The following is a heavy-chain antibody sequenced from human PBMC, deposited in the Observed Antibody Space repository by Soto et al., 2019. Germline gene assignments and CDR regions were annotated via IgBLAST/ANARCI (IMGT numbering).Heavy chain of an antibody. D-gene: IGHD3-3*01. V-gene: IGHV4-59*01. J-gene: IGHJ6*03. CDR1: GGSISSYY. CDR2: IYYSGST. CDR3: ARGANYDFWIPYYYYYMDV. Sequence: SETLSLTCTVSGGSISSYYWSWIRQPPGKGLEWIGYIYYSGSTNYNPSLKSRVTISVDTSKNQFSLKLSSVTAADTAVYYCARGANYDFWIPYYYYYMDVWGKGTTVTVSS.